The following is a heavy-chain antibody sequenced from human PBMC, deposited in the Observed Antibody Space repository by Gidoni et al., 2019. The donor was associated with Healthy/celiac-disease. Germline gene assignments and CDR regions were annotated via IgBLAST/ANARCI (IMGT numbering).Heavy chain of an antibody. Sequence: QVQLEQSGAEVKKPGASVKVSCKASGYMFPSYHVQWVRQAPGQGLEWMAIINPSTGSTKYAPKFQGRVTLTRDMSTSTVYMALSSLRNEDTAVYYCARGPDYYDTLTVFDYWGQGTRVTVSS. V-gene: IGHV1-46*01. J-gene: IGHJ4*02. CDR3: ARGPDYYDTLTVFDY. CDR1: GYMFPSYH. CDR2: INPSTGST. D-gene: IGHD3-9*01.